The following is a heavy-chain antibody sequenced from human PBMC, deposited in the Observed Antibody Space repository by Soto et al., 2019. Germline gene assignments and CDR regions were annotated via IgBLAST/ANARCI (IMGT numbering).Heavy chain of an antibody. J-gene: IGHJ6*02. Sequence: QVQLVESGGGVVQPGRSLRLSCAASGFTFSSYGMHWVRQAPGKGLEWVAVISYDGSNKYYADSVKGRFTISRDNSKNTLYLQMNSLRAEDTAVYYCANDAGYSSSWYYYYGMDVWGQGTTVTVSS. CDR1: GFTFSSYG. CDR2: ISYDGSNK. D-gene: IGHD6-13*01. CDR3: ANDAGYSSSWYYYYGMDV. V-gene: IGHV3-30*18.